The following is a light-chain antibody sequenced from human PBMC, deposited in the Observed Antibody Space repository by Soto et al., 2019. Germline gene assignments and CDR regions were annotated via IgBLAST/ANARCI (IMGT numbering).Light chain of an antibody. CDR2: GNS. J-gene: IGLJ2*01. V-gene: IGLV1-40*01. CDR1: GSNIGAGYD. CDR3: QSYDSSLSGLL. Sequence: QSVLTQPPSVSGARGQRVTISCTGSGSNIGAGYDVHWYQQLPGTAPKLLIYGNSNRPSGVPDRFSGSKSGTSASLAITGLQAEDEADYYCQSYDSSLSGLLFGGGTKLTVL.